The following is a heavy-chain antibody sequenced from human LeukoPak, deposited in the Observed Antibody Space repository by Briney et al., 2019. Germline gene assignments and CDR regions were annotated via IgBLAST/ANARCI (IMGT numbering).Heavy chain of an antibody. D-gene: IGHD6-13*01. CDR3: ARVDIAAAGSGFDY. Sequence: SVKVSCKASGGTFSSYAISWVRQAPGQGLEWMGRIIPILGIANYAQKLQGRVTITADKSTSTAYMELSSLRSEDTAVYYCARVDIAAAGSGFDYWGQGTLVTVSS. CDR2: IIPILGIA. V-gene: IGHV1-69*04. CDR1: GGTFSSYA. J-gene: IGHJ4*02.